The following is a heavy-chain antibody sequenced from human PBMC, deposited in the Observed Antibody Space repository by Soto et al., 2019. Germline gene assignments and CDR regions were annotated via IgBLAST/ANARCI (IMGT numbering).Heavy chain of an antibody. CDR2: IYYSGRT. J-gene: IGHJ4*02. CDR3: ANWDYGDRSFDY. Sequence: QVQLQESGPGLVKPSQTLSLTCTVSGCSISSGGYYWSWIRQHPGKGLEWIGYIYYSGRTYYNPSLKSRVTISVDTSKNQFSLKLSSVTAADTAVYYCANWDYGDRSFDYWGQGTLVTVSS. D-gene: IGHD4-17*01. CDR1: GCSISSGGYY. V-gene: IGHV4-31*03.